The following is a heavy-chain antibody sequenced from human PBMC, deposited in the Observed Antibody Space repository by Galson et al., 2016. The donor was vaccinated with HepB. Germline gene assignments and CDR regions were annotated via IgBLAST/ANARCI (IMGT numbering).Heavy chain of an antibody. D-gene: IGHD6-25*01. CDR2: INPNGGSA. V-gene: IGHV1-46*01. CDR3: STGGGYNWFDP. CDR1: GYTFTSYN. Sequence: SVKVSCKASGYTFTSYNVHWVRRAPGQGLEWMGIINPNGGSASYSPKFQGRVTLTRDTSTSTVYMELSSLKSDDTALYYCSTGGGYNWFDPWGQGTLVTVSS. J-gene: IGHJ5*02.